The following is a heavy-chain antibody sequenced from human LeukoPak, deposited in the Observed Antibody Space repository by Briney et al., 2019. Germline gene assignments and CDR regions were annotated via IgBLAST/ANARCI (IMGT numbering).Heavy chain of an antibody. CDR2: ISSSSSYI. Sequence: GGSLRLSCAASGFTFSSYSMNWVRQAPGKGLEWVSSISSSSSYIYYADSVKGRFTISRDNAKNSLYLQMNSLRAEDTAVYYCARDVRYCSSTSCHSSWGQGTLVTVFS. J-gene: IGHJ5*02. CDR3: ARDVRYCSSTSCHSS. V-gene: IGHV3-21*01. CDR1: GFTFSSYS. D-gene: IGHD2-2*01.